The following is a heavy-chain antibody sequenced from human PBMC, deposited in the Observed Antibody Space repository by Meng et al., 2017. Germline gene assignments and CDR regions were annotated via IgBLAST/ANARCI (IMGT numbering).Heavy chain of an antibody. J-gene: IGHJ3*02. CDR1: GYTLTELS. V-gene: IGHV1-8*01. D-gene: IGHD3-9*01. Sequence: ASVKVSCKVSGYTLTELSMHWVRQATGQGLEWMGWMNPNSGNTGYAQKFQGRVTMTRNTSISTAYMELSSLRSEDTAVYYCARGRYYDILTGYDDAFDIWGQGTMVTVSS. CDR2: MNPNSGNT. CDR3: ARGRYYDILTGYDDAFDI.